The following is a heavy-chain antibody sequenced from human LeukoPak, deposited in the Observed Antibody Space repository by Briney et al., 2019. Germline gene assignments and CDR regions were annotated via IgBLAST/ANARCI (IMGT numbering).Heavy chain of an antibody. D-gene: IGHD6-19*01. V-gene: IGHV3-21*04. CDR1: GFTFSSYS. CDR3: AKDHLPGIVVADRDY. Sequence: GGSLRLSCAASGFTFSSYSMNWVRQAPGKGLEWVSSISSSSSYIYYADSVKGRFTISRDNSKNTLFLQMNSLRAEDTAVYYCAKDHLPGIVVADRDYWGQGTLVTVSS. J-gene: IGHJ4*02. CDR2: ISSSSSYI.